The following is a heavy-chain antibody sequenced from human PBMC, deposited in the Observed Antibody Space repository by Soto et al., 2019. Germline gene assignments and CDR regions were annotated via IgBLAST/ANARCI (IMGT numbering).Heavy chain of an antibody. CDR2: ISYDGSNK. Sequence: PGGSLRLSCAASGFTFSSYGMHWVRQAPGKGLEWVAVISYDGSNKYYADSVKGRFTISRDNSKNTLYLQMNSLRAEDTAVYYCAKPLWSYYYYGMDVWGQGTTVTVSS. D-gene: IGHD3-10*01. J-gene: IGHJ6*02. V-gene: IGHV3-30*18. CDR1: GFTFSSYG. CDR3: AKPLWSYYYYGMDV.